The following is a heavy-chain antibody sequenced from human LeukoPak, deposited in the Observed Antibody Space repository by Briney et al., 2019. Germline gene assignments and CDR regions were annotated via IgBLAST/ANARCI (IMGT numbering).Heavy chain of an antibody. D-gene: IGHD3-22*01. CDR3: ARDPPTTYYYDSSGYFAY. V-gene: IGHV3-21*01. Sequence: GFLRLSCAASGFTFSSYSMNGVRQAPGKGREWVSSISSSSSYIYYADSVKGRFTISRDNAKNSLYLQMNSLRAEDTAVYYCARDPPTTYYYDSSGYFAYGGQGTLVTVSS. CDR1: GFTFSSYS. CDR2: ISSSSSYI. J-gene: IGHJ4*02.